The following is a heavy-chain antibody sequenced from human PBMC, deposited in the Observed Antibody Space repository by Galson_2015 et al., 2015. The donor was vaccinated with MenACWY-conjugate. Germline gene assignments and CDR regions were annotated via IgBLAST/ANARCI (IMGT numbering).Heavy chain of an antibody. D-gene: IGHD3-3*01. J-gene: IGHJ5*02. Sequence: VRQAPGEGLEWVSIICSGSTTKYADSVKGRFTISGDNSKSTVYLQMNSLRVEDTAMYYCARSGVGYGERWLDPWGQGTLVTVSS. CDR2: ICSGSTT. V-gene: IGHV3-53*01. CDR3: ARSGVGYGERWLDP.